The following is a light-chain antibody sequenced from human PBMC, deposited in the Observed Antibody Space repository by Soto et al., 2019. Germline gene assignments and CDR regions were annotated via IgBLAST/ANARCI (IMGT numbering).Light chain of an antibody. CDR3: QQYDGSPPWT. V-gene: IGKV3-20*01. Sequence: EIVLTQSPGTLSFSPGERATLSCRASQSVCSTSLAWYQQKPGQAPRHLIYGASNRATGMPDSFFGSGSWTEFTTTISRLQPEDFAVYYCQQYDGSPPWTFGLGTKVEFK. CDR1: QSVCSTS. J-gene: IGKJ1*01. CDR2: GAS.